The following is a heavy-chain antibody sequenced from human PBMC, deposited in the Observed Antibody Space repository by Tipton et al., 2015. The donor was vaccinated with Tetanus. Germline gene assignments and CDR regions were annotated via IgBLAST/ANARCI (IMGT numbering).Heavy chain of an antibody. CDR2: MNPNSGNT. CDR1: GYTFTSYD. D-gene: IGHD3-22*01. Sequence: QVQLVQSGAEVKKPGASVKVSCKASGYTFTSYDINWVRQATGQGLEWMGWMNPNSGNTGYAQKFQGRVTMTRNTSISTAYMELSSLRSEGTAVYYCARRVYDSEETRIDYWGQGTLVTVSS. V-gene: IGHV1-8*01. J-gene: IGHJ4*02. CDR3: ARRVYDSEETRIDY.